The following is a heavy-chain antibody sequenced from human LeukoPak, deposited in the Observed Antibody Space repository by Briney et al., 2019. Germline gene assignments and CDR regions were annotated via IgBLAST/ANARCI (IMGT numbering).Heavy chain of an antibody. Sequence: GGSLRLSCGASGFTFGTYWMHWVRQAPGKGLVWVSGINSDGGTTTYADSVKGRFTISRDNAKNTLYLQMNNLRAEDTAIYYCATYSYVSGSYYRLFYWGQGTLVTVSS. CDR1: GFTFGTYW. CDR2: INSDGGTT. J-gene: IGHJ4*02. D-gene: IGHD3-10*01. V-gene: IGHV3-74*01. CDR3: ATYSYVSGSYYRLFY.